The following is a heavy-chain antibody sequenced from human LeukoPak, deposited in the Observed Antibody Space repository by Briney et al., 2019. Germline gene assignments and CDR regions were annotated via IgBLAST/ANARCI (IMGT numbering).Heavy chain of an antibody. D-gene: IGHD6-25*01. Sequence: GASVKVSCKASGYTFTGYYMHWVRQAPGQGLEWMGWINPNSGGTNYAQKLQGRVTMTRDTSISTAYMELSRLRSDDTAVYYCARTPLIGSVLIDYWGQGTLVTVSS. V-gene: IGHV1-2*02. J-gene: IGHJ4*02. CDR1: GYTFTGYY. CDR3: ARTPLIGSVLIDY. CDR2: INPNSGGT.